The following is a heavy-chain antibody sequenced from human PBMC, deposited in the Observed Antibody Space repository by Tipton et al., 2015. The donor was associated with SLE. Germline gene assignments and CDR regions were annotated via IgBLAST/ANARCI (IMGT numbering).Heavy chain of an antibody. J-gene: IGHJ4*02. D-gene: IGHD5-12*01. CDR2: FYYGKST. CDR3: ARLISAYDCNFDY. Sequence: TLSLTCTVSGGSISRSNFYWAWIRQPPGKGLEWIGSFYYGKSTFYNPSPKSRVSISVDTSTNRLFLNLISVTAADTALYYCARLISAYDCNFDYWGQGTLVTVSS. CDR1: GGSISRSNFY. V-gene: IGHV4-39*07.